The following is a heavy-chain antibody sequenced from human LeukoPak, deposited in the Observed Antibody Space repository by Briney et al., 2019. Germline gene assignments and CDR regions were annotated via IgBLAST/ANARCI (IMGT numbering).Heavy chain of an antibody. CDR2: ISDSSSIT. J-gene: IGHJ6*02. V-gene: IGHV3-48*02. CDR3: AKVIRGGYGMYA. CDR1: GFTFSSFG. Sequence: GGTLTLSCAASGFTFSSFGMNWVRQAPGKGLEWVSYISDSSSITYYADSVKGRFTISRDNAKNSLSLRLNSLTDEDTAVYFCAKVIRGGYGMYAWGQGTTGTVSS. D-gene: IGHD3-10*01.